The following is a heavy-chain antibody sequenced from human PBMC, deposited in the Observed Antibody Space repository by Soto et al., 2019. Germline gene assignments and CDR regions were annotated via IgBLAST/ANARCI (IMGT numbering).Heavy chain of an antibody. Sequence: QVLLVQSGAEAKESGASVTVSCKASGYTFTLNAIHWVRQAPGQGLEWMGWIDAGNGNTKYSQKFQGRVSITRDTSASPAYMELRSLRAEDAAVSYCARGDSLASGTGFDSWGQGTLVTVSS. D-gene: IGHD3-10*01. CDR1: GYTFTLNA. CDR3: ARGDSLASGTGFDS. V-gene: IGHV1-3*01. J-gene: IGHJ5*01. CDR2: IDAGNGNT.